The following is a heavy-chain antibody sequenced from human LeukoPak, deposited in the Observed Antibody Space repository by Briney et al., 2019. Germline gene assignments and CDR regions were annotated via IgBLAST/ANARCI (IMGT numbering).Heavy chain of an antibody. CDR3: ARTGAYYYYMDV. CDR2: ISSSSSYI. Sequence: NAGGSLRLSCAASGFTFSSYSMNWVRQAPGKGLEWVSSISSSSSYIYYADSVKGRFTISRDNAKNSLYLQMNSLRAEDTAVYYCARTGAYYYYMDVWGKGTTVTVSS. V-gene: IGHV3-21*01. J-gene: IGHJ6*03. CDR1: GFTFSSYS. D-gene: IGHD1-1*01.